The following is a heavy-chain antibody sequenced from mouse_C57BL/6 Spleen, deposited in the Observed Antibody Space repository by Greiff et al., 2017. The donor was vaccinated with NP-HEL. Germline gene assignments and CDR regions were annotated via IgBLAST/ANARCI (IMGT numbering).Heavy chain of an antibody. J-gene: IGHJ4*01. CDR1: GYTFTDYY. V-gene: IGHV1-26*01. CDR3: ARSEDSYYAMDY. Sequence: EVQLQQPGPELVKPGASVKISCKASGYTFTDYYMNWVKQSHGKSLEWIGDINPNNGGTSYNQKFKGKATLTVDKSSSTAYMELRSLTSEDSAVYYCARSEDSYYAMDYWGQGTSVTVSS. CDR2: INPNNGGT.